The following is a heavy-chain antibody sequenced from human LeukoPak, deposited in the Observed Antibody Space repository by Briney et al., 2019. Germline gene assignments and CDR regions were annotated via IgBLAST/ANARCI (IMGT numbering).Heavy chain of an antibody. J-gene: IGHJ6*03. CDR2: INHSGST. D-gene: IGHD4-17*01. V-gene: IGHV4-34*01. CDR3: ARGPSMTTVTTRARYYYYMDV. Sequence: KPSETLSLTCAVYGGSFSGYYWSWIRQPPGKGLEWIGEINHSGSTNYNPSLKSRVTISVDTSKNQFSLKLSSVTAADTAVYYCARGPSMTTVTTRARYYYYMDVWGKGTTVTVSS. CDR1: GGSFSGYY.